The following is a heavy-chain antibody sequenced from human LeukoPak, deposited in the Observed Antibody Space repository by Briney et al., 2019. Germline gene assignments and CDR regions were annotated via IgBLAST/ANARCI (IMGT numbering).Heavy chain of an antibody. D-gene: IGHD6-13*01. CDR2: IYTSGST. CDR1: GGSISSGGYY. V-gene: IGHV4-61*02. Sequence: SETLSLTCTVSGGSISSGGYYWSWIRQPAGKGLEWIGRIYTSGSTNYNPSLKSRVTISVDTSKNQFSLKLSSVTAADTAVYYCAKALTHSSSWYYFDYWGQGTLVTVSS. CDR3: AKALTHSSSWYYFDY. J-gene: IGHJ4*02.